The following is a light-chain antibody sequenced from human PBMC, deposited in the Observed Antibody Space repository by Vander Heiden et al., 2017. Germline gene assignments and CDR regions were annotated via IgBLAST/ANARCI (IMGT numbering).Light chain of an antibody. CDR3: NCRDSSGNHPPEV. V-gene: IGLV3-19*01. CDR1: RLRSYY. J-gene: IGLJ1*01. CDR2: GKN. Sequence: RLTCQGDRLRSYYASWYQHKPGQAPVLVIYGKNNRPSGIPDRFSGSSSGNAASLTITGAQAEDEADYYCNCRDSSGNHPPEVFGTGTKVTVL.